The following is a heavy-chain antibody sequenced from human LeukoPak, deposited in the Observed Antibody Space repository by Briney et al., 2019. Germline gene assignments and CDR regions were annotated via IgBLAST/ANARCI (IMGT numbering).Heavy chain of an antibody. CDR3: ARDHRYAFDN. D-gene: IGHD5-12*01. Sequence: GGSLRLSCAASGFNFIDYSMNWVRQAPGKGLEWISYIRISSGNTKYADSVKGRFTISRDKARNSLYLQMNSLRVEDTAVYYCARDHRYAFDNWGHGTLVTVSS. V-gene: IGHV3-48*01. CDR1: GFNFIDYS. J-gene: IGHJ4*01. CDR2: IRISSGNT.